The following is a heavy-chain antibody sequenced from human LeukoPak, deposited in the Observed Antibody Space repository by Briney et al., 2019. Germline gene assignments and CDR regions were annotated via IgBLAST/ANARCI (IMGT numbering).Heavy chain of an antibody. CDR3: ARVGDWKDLVY. CDR1: GGSISPYY. V-gene: IGHV4-59*01. J-gene: IGHJ4*02. Sequence: SETLSLTCTVSGGSISPYYWSWIRQTPGKGLEWIGYILYSGTTTNYNPSLKSRVTISVDTSKNQFSLKLSSETAADTAVYYCARVGDWKDLVYWGQGTLVTVSS. CDR2: ILYSGTTT. D-gene: IGHD1-1*01.